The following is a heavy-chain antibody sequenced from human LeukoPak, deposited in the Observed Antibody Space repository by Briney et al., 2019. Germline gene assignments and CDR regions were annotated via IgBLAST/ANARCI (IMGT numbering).Heavy chain of an antibody. CDR3: ARGGGYCSSTSCYTGSDY. D-gene: IGHD2-2*02. CDR2: INPNSGGT. CDR1: GYTFTGYY. V-gene: IGHV1-2*02. Sequence: ASVTVSCKASGYTFTGYYMHWVRQAPGQGLEWMGWINPNSGGTNYAQKFQGRVTMTRDTSISTAYMELSRLRSDDTAVYYCARGGGYCSSTSCYTGSDYWGQGTLVTVSS. J-gene: IGHJ4*02.